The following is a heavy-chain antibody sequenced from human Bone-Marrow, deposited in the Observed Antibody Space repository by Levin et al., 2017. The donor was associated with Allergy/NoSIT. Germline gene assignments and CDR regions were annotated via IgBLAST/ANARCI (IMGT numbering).Heavy chain of an antibody. J-gene: IGHJ4*02. D-gene: IGHD6-6*01. V-gene: IGHV1-69*06. Sequence: SVKVSCKASGGTFSSYAISWVRQAPGQGLEWMGGIIPIFGTANYAQKFQGRVTITADKSTSTAYMELSSLRSEDTAVYYCARAYSSSWRRGPFDYWGQGTLVTVSS. CDR2: IIPIFGTA. CDR3: ARAYSSSWRRGPFDY. CDR1: GGTFSSYA.